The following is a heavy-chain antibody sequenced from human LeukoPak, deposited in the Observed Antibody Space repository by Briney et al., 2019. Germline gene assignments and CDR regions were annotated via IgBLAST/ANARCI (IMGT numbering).Heavy chain of an antibody. CDR1: GFTFSSYA. CDR3: AKGPYYYDSSAYHYGAFDI. Sequence: GGSLRLSCAASGFTFSSYAMSWVRQAPGKGLEWVSSISGSGGSIYCADSVKGRFTISRDNSKNTLYLQMNSLRAEDTAVYYCAKGPYYYDSSAYHYGAFDIWGQGTMVTVSS. CDR2: ISGSGGSI. J-gene: IGHJ3*02. V-gene: IGHV3-23*01. D-gene: IGHD3-22*01.